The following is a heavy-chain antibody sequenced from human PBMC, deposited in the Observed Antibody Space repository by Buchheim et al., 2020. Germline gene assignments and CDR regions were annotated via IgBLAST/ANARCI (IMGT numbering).Heavy chain of an antibody. CDR1: GGSFSGYY. CDR3: AGTPYCGGDCYPDY. J-gene: IGHJ4*02. Sequence: QVQLQQWGAGLLKPSETLSLTCAVYGGSFSGYYWSWIRQPPGKGLEWIGSIYYSGSTYYNPSLKSRVTISVDTSKNQFSLKLSSVTAADTAVYYCAGTPYCGGDCYPDYWGQGTL. CDR2: IYYSGST. D-gene: IGHD2-21*02. V-gene: IGHV4-34*01.